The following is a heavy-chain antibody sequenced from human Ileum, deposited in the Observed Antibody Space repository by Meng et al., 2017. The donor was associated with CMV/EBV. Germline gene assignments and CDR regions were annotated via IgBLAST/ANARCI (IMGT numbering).Heavy chain of an antibody. D-gene: IGHD1-26*01. CDR1: GFTFGDYA. J-gene: IGHJ4*02. CDR3: TTGSTAVGY. CDR2: IRSKAYGGTT. Sequence: GESLKISCTASGFTFGDYAMSWVRQAPGKGLEWVGFIRSKAYGGTTEYAASVKGRFTISRDDSKSIVHLQMNSLKTEDTTVYYCTTGSTAVGYWGQGTLVTVSS. V-gene: IGHV3-49*04.